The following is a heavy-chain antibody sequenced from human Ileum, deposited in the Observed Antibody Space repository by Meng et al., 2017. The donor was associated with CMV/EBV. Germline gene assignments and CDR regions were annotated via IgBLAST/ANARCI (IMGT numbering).Heavy chain of an antibody. D-gene: IGHD1-14*01. Sequence: QGHLKPWGPGRLKPSETLSRTCAVYGGSFSDYYWSWIRQPPGRGLEWVGEINHSGTTNYNPSLKSRVTISVDTSKNQFSLKLTSVTAADTAVYFCATDPGSYWGQGTLVTVSS. CDR3: ATDPGSY. J-gene: IGHJ4*02. V-gene: IGHV4-34*01. CDR2: INHSGTT. CDR1: GGSFSDYY.